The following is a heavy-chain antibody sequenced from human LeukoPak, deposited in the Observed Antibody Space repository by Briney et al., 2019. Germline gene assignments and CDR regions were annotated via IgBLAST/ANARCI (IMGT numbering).Heavy chain of an antibody. D-gene: IGHD1-20*01. CDR2: ISGSGGST. CDR3: AKDYNWNPPFDY. J-gene: IGHJ4*02. CDR1: GFTVSSNY. Sequence: GGSLRLSCAASGFTVSSNYMSWVRQAPGKGLEWVSAISGSGGSTYYADSVKGRFTISRDNSKNTLYLQMNSLRAEDTAVYYCAKDYNWNPPFDYWGQGTLVTVSS. V-gene: IGHV3-23*01.